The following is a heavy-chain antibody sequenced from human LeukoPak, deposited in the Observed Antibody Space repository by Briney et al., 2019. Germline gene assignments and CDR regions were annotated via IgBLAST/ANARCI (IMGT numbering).Heavy chain of an antibody. D-gene: IGHD6-13*01. CDR1: GGSFSGYY. J-gene: IGHJ4*01. Sequence: SETLSLTCAVYGGSFSGYYWSWIRQPPGKGLEWIGEINHSGSTNYNPSLKSRVTISVDTSKNQFSLKLSSVTAADTAVYYCARWRVIAAAGIDYSGHRTPVTVSS. V-gene: IGHV4-34*01. CDR3: ARWRVIAAAGIDY. CDR2: INHSGST.